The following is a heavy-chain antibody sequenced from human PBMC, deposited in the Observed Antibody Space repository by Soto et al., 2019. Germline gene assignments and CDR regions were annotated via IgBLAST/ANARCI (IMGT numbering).Heavy chain of an antibody. CDR1: GGSLSDYF. D-gene: IGHD2-21*01. CDR3: ARGGISHWAYFYYMDV. Sequence: PSDTLSLTCVVSGGSLSDYFCSWILQPPGMALEWIGEINHLGSINYNPSLKSRVTMSVDTSKNQFSLTLNSGTAADTATYYCARGGISHWAYFYYMDVWDRGTTVTVSS. CDR2: INHLGSI. J-gene: IGHJ6*03. V-gene: IGHV4-34*01.